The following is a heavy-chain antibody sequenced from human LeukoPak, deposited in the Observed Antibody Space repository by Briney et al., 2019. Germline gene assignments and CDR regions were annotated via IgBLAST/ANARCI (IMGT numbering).Heavy chain of an antibody. J-gene: IGHJ3*02. CDR3: AGDYEGNLAFDI. CDR2: ISSSSTYI. D-gene: IGHD4-23*01. V-gene: IGHV3-21*01. CDR1: GFTFSNCS. Sequence: GGSLRLSCAASGFTFSNCSMNWVRQAPGKGLEWVSSISSSSTYIYYADSLERRFTISRDNVRNSLYLQMNSLRAEDTAVYYCAGDYEGNLAFDIWGQGTMVTVSS.